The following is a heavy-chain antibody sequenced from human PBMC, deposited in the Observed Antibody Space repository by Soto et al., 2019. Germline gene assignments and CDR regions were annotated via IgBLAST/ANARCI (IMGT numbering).Heavy chain of an antibody. CDR1: DGSISGNF. D-gene: IGHD6-19*01. CDR3: AREVWVAGLLYYFDF. Sequence: PSETLSLTCTVSDGSISGNFLTWIRQPAGKGLEWIGRIPSNGNTDYNPSLKSRVTMSIDTSKNHFSLDLISVTASDTAIYYCAREVWVAGLLYYFDFWGQGTLVTVSS. J-gene: IGHJ4*02. V-gene: IGHV4-4*07. CDR2: IPSNGNT.